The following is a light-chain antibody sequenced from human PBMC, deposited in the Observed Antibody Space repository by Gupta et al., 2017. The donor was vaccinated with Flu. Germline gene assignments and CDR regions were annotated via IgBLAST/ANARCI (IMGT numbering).Light chain of an antibody. V-gene: IGKV1-39*01. J-gene: IGKJ1*01. CDR2: AAS. CDR1: QNIGNY. CDR3: QQTYSTLWT. Sequence: SLSASLGDRVTITCRASQNIGNYLNWYQQKPGKAPNLLIYAASSLQTGVPSRFSGSGSVTDFTLTISSLQPEDFATYYCQQTYSTLWTFGQGTKVDIK.